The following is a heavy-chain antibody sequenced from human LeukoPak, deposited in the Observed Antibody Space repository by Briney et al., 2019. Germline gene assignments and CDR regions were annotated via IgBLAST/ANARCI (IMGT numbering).Heavy chain of an antibody. V-gene: IGHV5-51*01. CDR2: IYPGDSDT. D-gene: IGHD6-19*01. CDR1: GYSFTSYW. CDR3: ARPEGRAYSSGWYGGY. Sequence: GESLKIACKGSGYSFTSYWIGWVRQMPGKGLGWMGIIYPGDSDTRYSPSFQGQVTISADKSISTAYLQWSSLKASDTAMYYCARPEGRAYSSGWYGGYWGQGTLVTVSS. J-gene: IGHJ4*02.